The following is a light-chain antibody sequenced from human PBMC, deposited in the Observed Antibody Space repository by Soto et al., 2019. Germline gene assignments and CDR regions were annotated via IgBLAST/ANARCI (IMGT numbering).Light chain of an antibody. J-gene: IGKJ1*01. Sequence: EVVLTQSPGILSLSPGERATLSCRASQSVSGSDLAWYQQKPGQAPRLLISGVSNRATGTPDRFSGSGSGTDFTLTISSLEPEDLALFYCHKYGISPPPSGPGTKVE. CDR3: HKYGISPPP. V-gene: IGKV3-20*01. CDR1: QSVSGSD. CDR2: GVS.